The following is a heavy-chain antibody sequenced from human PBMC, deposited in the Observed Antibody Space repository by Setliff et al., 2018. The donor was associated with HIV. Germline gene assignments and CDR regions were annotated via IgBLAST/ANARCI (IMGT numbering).Heavy chain of an antibody. CDR1: GDSIGITNYY. Sequence: SETLSLTCIASGDSIGITNYYWGWIRQPPGRGLEWVGSIYQSGRTFYNPSLSGRVIVSIATSKNQFSLKLTSVTAADTAVYYCARSALYGDNFRIFWYFDVWGRGTLVTVSS. CDR2: IYQSGRT. CDR3: ARSALYGDNFRIFWYFDV. V-gene: IGHV4-39*07. J-gene: IGHJ2*01. D-gene: IGHD4-17*01.